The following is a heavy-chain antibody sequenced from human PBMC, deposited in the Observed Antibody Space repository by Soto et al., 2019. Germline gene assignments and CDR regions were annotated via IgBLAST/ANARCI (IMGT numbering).Heavy chain of an antibody. D-gene: IGHD1-1*01. V-gene: IGHV4-59*08. CDR1: GGSISSYY. J-gene: IGHJ4*02. Sequence: SETLSLTCTVSGGSISSYYWSWIRQPPGKGLEWIGYIYYSGSTNYNPSLKSRVTISVDTSKNQFSLKLSSVTAADTAVYYCARRGQEGWNDGFDYWGQGTLVTVSS. CDR2: IYYSGST. CDR3: ARRGQEGWNDGFDY.